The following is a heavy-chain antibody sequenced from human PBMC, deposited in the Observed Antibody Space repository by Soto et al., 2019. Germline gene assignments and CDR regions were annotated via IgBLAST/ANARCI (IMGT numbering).Heavy chain of an antibody. D-gene: IGHD3-22*01. Sequence: RGESLKISCKGSGYIFTNYCITWVRQMPGKGLEWMGTMDPKDSYTNYSPSFQGHVTISPDKSINTAYLQWSSLKASDTAIYYCARNKSSSGSYPIDYWGQGTLVTVSS. CDR3: ARNKSSSGSYPIDY. V-gene: IGHV5-10-1*01. CDR2: MDPKDSYT. CDR1: GYIFTNYC. J-gene: IGHJ4*02.